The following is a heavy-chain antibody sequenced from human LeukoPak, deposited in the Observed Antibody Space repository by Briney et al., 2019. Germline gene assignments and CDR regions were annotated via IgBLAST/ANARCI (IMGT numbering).Heavy chain of an antibody. V-gene: IGHV3-11*06. J-gene: IGHJ4*02. Sequence: GGPLRLSCAASGFTFSDYYMSWIRQAPGKGLEWVSYISSSSSYTNYADSVKGRFTISRDNAKNSLYLQMNSLRAEDTAVYYCARDLREFDSSGYYLDYWGQGTLVTVSS. D-gene: IGHD3-22*01. CDR1: GFTFSDYY. CDR3: ARDLREFDSSGYYLDY. CDR2: ISSSSSYT.